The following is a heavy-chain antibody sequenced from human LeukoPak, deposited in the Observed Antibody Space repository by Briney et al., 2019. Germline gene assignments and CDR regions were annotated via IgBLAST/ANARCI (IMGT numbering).Heavy chain of an antibody. CDR1: RYRNESSA. CDR3: ARDPPGKGY. CDR2: ISAYNGNT. Sequence: DSRYRNESSARRSPRQSQRQGLEWMGWISAYNGNTNYAQKLQGRVTMTTDTSTSTAYMELRSLRSDDTAVYYCARDPPGKGYWGQGTLVTVSS. V-gene: IGHV1-18*01. J-gene: IGHJ4*02.